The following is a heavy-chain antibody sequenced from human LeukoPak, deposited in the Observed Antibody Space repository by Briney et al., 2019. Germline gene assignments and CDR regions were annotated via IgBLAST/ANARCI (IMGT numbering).Heavy chain of an antibody. V-gene: IGHV3-23*01. Sequence: GGSLRLSCAASGFTFSSYAMSWVRQAPGKGLEWVSAISDSDGNTYYADSVKGRFTISRDNSKNTLYLQMNSLRAEDTAVYYCASALRIYYYFDYWGQGTLVTVSS. CDR1: GFTFSSYA. J-gene: IGHJ4*02. CDR2: ISDSDGNT. CDR3: ASALRIYYYFDY. D-gene: IGHD1-26*01.